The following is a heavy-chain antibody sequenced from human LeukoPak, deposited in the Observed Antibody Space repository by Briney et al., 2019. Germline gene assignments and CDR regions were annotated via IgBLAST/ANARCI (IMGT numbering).Heavy chain of an antibody. CDR2: IYSGGST. Sequence: SGGSLRLSCAASGFTVSSNYMSWVRQAPGKGLEWVSVIYSGGSTYYADSVKGRFTISRDNSKNTLYLQMNSLRAEDTAVYYCARGNSGYDWGTFDYWGQGTLVTVSS. V-gene: IGHV3-53*01. D-gene: IGHD5-12*01. CDR1: GFTVSSNY. CDR3: ARGNSGYDWGTFDY. J-gene: IGHJ4*02.